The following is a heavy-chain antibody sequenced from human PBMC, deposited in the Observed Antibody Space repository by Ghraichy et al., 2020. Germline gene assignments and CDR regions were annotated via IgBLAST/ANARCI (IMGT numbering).Heavy chain of an antibody. V-gene: IGHV3-21*01. Sequence: GGSLRLSCAASGFTFSNYSMNWVRQAPGKGLEWVSSISSSSSYIYYADSVKGRFTISRDNAKNSLYLQVNSLRAEDTAVYYCARETATGFDPWGQGTLVTVSS. CDR1: GFTFSNYS. J-gene: IGHJ5*02. CDR3: ARETATGFDP. CDR2: ISSSSSYI.